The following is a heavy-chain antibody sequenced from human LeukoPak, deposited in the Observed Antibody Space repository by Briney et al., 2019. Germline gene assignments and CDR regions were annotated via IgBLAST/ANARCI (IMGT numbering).Heavy chain of an antibody. D-gene: IGHD6-19*01. CDR2: MYYSGST. Sequence: SETLSLTCTVSGGSISSYYWSWTRQPPGKGLEWIGYMYYSGSTNYNPSLKSRVTISLHTSKKQFSLRLTSVTAADTAVYYCARSIVVAGVISDFYYYGMDVWGQGTTVTVSS. CDR3: ARSIVVAGVISDFYYYGMDV. CDR1: GGSISSYY. J-gene: IGHJ6*02. V-gene: IGHV4-59*08.